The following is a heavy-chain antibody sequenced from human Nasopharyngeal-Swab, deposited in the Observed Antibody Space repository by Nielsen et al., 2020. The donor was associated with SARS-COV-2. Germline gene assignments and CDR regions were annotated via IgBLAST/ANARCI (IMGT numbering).Heavy chain of an antibody. CDR3: ARDGAVAGTSYFDY. V-gene: IGHV3-30-3*01. Sequence: GGSLRPSCAASGFTFSSYAMHWVRQAPGKGLEWVAVISYDGSNKYYADSVKGRFTISRDNSKNTLYLQMNSLRAEDTAVYYCARDGAVAGTSYFDYWGQGTLVTVSS. CDR1: GFTFSSYA. J-gene: IGHJ4*02. CDR2: ISYDGSNK. D-gene: IGHD6-19*01.